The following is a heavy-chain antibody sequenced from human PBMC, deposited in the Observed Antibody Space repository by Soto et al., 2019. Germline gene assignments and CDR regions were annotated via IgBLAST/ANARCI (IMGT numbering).Heavy chain of an antibody. J-gene: IGHJ5*01. V-gene: IGHV3-23*01. CDR1: GFIFSSYA. Sequence: EVQLLDSGGGLVQPGGSLRLSCEASGFIFSSYAMSWVRQAPGKGPEWVSIISGNGGSTYYADSVKGRFSISRDNSRNTLCLQMNSLRVEDTAIYYCVKDRAAAPAAPPDWFDSWGQGTLVTVSS. CDR3: VKDRAAAPAAPPDWFDS. D-gene: IGHD2-2*01. CDR2: ISGNGGST.